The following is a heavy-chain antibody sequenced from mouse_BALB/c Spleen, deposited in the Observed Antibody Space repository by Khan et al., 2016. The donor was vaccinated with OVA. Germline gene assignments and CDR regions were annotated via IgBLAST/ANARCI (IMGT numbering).Heavy chain of an antibody. V-gene: IGHV3-8*02. Sequence: EVQLQEPGPGLVKPSQTLSLTCSVTGDSITSGYWNWIRKFPGNNLEFMGYIGYSVSTYYNPSLKSRISITRDTSKNQYYLQLNSVTTGDTATDVCARWGHTHWYGDVWGAGTTVTVSS. CDR2: IGYSVST. CDR1: GDSITSGY. CDR3: ARWGHTHWYGDV. J-gene: IGHJ1*01.